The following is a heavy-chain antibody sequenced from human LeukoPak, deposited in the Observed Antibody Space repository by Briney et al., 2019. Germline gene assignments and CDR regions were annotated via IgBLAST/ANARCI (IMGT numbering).Heavy chain of an antibody. CDR2: IYYSGST. CDR1: GASFSDYY. V-gene: IGHV4-59*08. J-gene: IGHJ4*02. D-gene: IGHD3-9*01. Sequence: SETLSLTCTVSGASFSDYYWSWIRQPPGKGLEWIAYIYYSGSTNYNPSLKSRVTISVDTSNNQFSLDLRSATAADSAVYYCVRRVRYFGQNDYWGQGTLVTVSS. CDR3: VRRVRYFGQNDY.